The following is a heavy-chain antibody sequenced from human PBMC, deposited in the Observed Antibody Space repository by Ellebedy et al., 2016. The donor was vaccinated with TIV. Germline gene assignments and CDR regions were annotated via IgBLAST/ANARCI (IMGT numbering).Heavy chain of an antibody. J-gene: IGHJ5*02. CDR3: ARHRGRADYVWGSYRFDP. Sequence: GESLKISCKGSGYSFSNYWIGWVRQMPGKGLEWMGIIYPDDSDTNYSPSFQGHVTISADKSISTAYLQWSSLKASDTAMYYCARHRGRADYVWGSYRFDPWGQGTLVTVSS. D-gene: IGHD3-16*02. V-gene: IGHV5-51*01. CDR1: GYSFSNYW. CDR2: IYPDDSDT.